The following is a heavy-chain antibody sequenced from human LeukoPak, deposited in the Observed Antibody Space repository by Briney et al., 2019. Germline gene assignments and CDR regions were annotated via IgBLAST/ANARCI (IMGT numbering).Heavy chain of an antibody. CDR1: GFTFDDYG. J-gene: IGHJ5*02. D-gene: IGHD6-13*01. V-gene: IGHV3-20*04. CDR3: ARGESGSSWALNWFDP. Sequence: GGSLRLSCAASGFTFDDYGMSWVRQAPGKGLEWVSGINWNGGSTGYADSVKGRFTISRDNAKNSLYPQMNSLRAEDTAVYSCARGESGSSWALNWFDPWGQGTLVTVSS. CDR2: INWNGGST.